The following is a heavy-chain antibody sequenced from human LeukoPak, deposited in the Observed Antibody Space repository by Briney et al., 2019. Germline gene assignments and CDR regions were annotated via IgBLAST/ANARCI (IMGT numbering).Heavy chain of an antibody. D-gene: IGHD1-26*01. CDR3: ARVVGATLFGAFDI. CDR1: GGSISSYY. Sequence: PSETLSLTCTVSGGSISSYYWSWIRQPPGKGLEWIGYIYYSGSTNYNPSLKSRVTISVDTSKNQFSLKLSSVTAADTAVYYCARVVGATLFGAFDIWGQGTMVTVSS. J-gene: IGHJ3*02. CDR2: IYYSGST. V-gene: IGHV4-59*01.